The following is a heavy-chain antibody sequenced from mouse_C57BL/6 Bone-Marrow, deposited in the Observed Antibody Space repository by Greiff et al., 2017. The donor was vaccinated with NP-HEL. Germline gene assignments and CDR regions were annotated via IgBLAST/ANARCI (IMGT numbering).Heavy chain of an antibody. Sequence: EVQGVESGGDLVKPGGSLKLSCAASGFTFSSYGMSWVRQTPDKRLEWVATISSGGSYTYYPDSVKGRFTISRDNAKNTLYLQMSSLKSEDTAMYYCARHGVYGIFDYWGRGTTITVSS. J-gene: IGHJ2*01. CDR3: ARHGVYGIFDY. D-gene: IGHD2-1*01. CDR1: GFTFSSYG. CDR2: ISSGGSYT. V-gene: IGHV5-6*01.